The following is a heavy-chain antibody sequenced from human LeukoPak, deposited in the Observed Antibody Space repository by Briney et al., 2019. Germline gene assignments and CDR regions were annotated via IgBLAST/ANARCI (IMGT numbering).Heavy chain of an antibody. Sequence: SEALSLTCTVSGGSISSYYWTWIRQPPGKGLEYIGHIYYSGSTNYIPSLKSRVTISVDTSKNQFSLKLSSVTAADTAVYYCARRGYCSGGSCYSFDYWSQGTLVTVSS. V-gene: IGHV4-59*01. J-gene: IGHJ4*02. D-gene: IGHD2-15*01. CDR3: ARRGYCSGGSCYSFDY. CDR2: IYYSGST. CDR1: GGSISSYY.